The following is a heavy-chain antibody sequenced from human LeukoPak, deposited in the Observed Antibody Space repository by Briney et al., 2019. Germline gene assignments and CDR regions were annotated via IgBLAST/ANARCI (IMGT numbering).Heavy chain of an antibody. CDR2: IGTAGDT. Sequence: GGSLRLSCATSGFTFSSYDMHWVRHATGEGLEWVSAIGTAGDTYYPGSVKGRFTISRDNAKNSPYLQMNNLRAGDTAVYYCSRGGAPAGYAYDIWGHGTVVTVSS. D-gene: IGHD6-13*01. CDR1: GFTFSSYD. CDR3: SRGGAPAGYAYDI. J-gene: IGHJ3*02. V-gene: IGHV3-13*01.